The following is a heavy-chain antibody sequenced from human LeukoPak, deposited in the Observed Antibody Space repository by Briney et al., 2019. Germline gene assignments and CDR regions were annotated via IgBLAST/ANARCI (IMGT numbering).Heavy chain of an antibody. J-gene: IGHJ4*02. CDR2: IKSKTDGGTT. Sequence: GGSLRLSCAASGFTFSNAYMSWVRQAPGKGLEWVGRIKSKTDGGTTDYVAPVKGRFTISRDDSKDTLYLQMNSLKPEDTAVYYCTTESPHSDYWGQGTLVTVSS. CDR3: TTESPHSDY. CDR1: GFTFSNAY. V-gene: IGHV3-15*01.